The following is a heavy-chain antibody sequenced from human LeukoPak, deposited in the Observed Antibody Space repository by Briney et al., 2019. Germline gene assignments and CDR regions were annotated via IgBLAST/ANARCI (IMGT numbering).Heavy chain of an antibody. J-gene: IGHJ6*04. CDR2: ISWDGGST. Sequence: GGSLRLSCAASGFTFDDYTMHWVRQAPGKGLEGVSLISWDGGSTYYADSVKGRFTISRENSKNSLYLQMNSLRTQDTALYYCAKDTTGTGYYGMDVWGKGTTVTVSS. V-gene: IGHV3-43*01. CDR1: GFTFDDYT. D-gene: IGHD1-1*01. CDR3: AKDTTGTGYYGMDV.